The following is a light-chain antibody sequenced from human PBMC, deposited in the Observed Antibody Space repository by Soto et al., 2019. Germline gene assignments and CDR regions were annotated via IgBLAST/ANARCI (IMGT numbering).Light chain of an antibody. CDR3: SSYTSSSTPCV. CDR1: SSDVGGYNY. V-gene: IGLV2-14*01. CDR2: DVS. Sequence: QSALTQPASVSGSPGQSITISCTGTSSDVGGYNYVSWYQQHPGKAPKLMIYDVSNRPSGVSNRFSGSKSGNTASLTISGLQAEDEVDHYCSSYTSSSTPCVFGTGTKLTVL. J-gene: IGLJ1*01.